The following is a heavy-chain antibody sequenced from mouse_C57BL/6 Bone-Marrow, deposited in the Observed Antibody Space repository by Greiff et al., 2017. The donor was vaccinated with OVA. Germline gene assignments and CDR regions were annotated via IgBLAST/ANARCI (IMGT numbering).Heavy chain of an antibody. Sequence: QVQLKQPGAELVKPGASVKMSCKASGYTFTSYWITWVKQRPGQGLEWIGDIYPGSGSTNYNEKFKSKATLTVDTSSSTAYMQLSSLTSEDSAVYDCARPYYYGSSYDAMDYWGQGTSVTVSS. J-gene: IGHJ4*01. CDR1: GYTFTSYW. V-gene: IGHV1-55*01. D-gene: IGHD1-1*01. CDR3: ARPYYYGSSYDAMDY. CDR2: IYPGSGST.